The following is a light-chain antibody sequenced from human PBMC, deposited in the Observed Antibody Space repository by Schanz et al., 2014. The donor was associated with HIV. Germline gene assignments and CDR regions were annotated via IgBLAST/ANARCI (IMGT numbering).Light chain of an antibody. V-gene: IGKV3D-15*02. J-gene: IGKJ1*01. CDR3: QQYGSSPL. CDR2: GAS. Sequence: EIVMTQSPATLSVSPGERATLSCRASQSVRTNLAWYQQKPGQAPRLLIYGASTRATGIPARFSASGSGTDFTLTISSLEPEDFAVYYCQQYGSSPLFGQGTKVEIK. CDR1: QSVRTN.